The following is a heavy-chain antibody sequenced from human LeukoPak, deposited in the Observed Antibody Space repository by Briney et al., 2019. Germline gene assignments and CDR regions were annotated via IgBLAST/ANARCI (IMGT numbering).Heavy chain of an antibody. J-gene: IGHJ5*02. Sequence: SVKVTCKASGGTFSSYAISWVRQAPGQGLEWMGRIIPIFGTANYAQKFQGRVTITTDESTSTAYMELSSLRSEATAVYYCARDGQQTAVAGTNWFDPWGQGTLVTVSS. CDR2: IIPIFGTA. CDR3: ARDGQQTAVAGTNWFDP. D-gene: IGHD6-19*01. CDR1: GGTFSSYA. V-gene: IGHV1-69*05.